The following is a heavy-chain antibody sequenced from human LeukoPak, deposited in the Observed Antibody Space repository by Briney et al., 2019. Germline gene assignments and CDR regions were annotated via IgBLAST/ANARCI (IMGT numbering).Heavy chain of an antibody. D-gene: IGHD5-18*01. Sequence: SETLSLTCTVSGGSISCSYWSWIRQPPGKGLEWIGHIHYSGSTDYNPSLKSRVTISADASKNQFSLNLSSVTAADTAVYYCARVGSAYSSGYNDYWGQGTLVTVSS. CDR2: IHYSGST. J-gene: IGHJ4*02. CDR1: GGSISCSY. CDR3: ARVGSAYSSGYNDY. V-gene: IGHV4-59*01.